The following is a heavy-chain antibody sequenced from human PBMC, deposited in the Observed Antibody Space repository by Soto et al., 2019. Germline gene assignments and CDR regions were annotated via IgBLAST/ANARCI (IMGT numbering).Heavy chain of an antibody. Sequence: ASVKVSCKASGYTFTSYYMHWVRQAPGQGLEWMGIINPSGGSTSYAQKFQGRVTMTRDTSTSTVYMELSSLRSEDTAVYYCATTPPYYYDSSGSLDYWGQGTLVTVYS. CDR3: ATTPPYYYDSSGSLDY. D-gene: IGHD3-22*01. CDR1: GYTFTSYY. V-gene: IGHV1-46*01. J-gene: IGHJ4*02. CDR2: INPSGGST.